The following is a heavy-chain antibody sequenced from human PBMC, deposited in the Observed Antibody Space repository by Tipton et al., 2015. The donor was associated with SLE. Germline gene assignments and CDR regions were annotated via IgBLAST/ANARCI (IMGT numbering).Heavy chain of an antibody. CDR2: IKQDGSEK. CDR3: ARENGG. D-gene: IGHD3-10*01. V-gene: IGHV3-7*01. CDR1: GFTFSSYW. Sequence: SLRLSCAASGFTFSSYWVSWVRQAPGKGLEWVGKIKQDGSEKNYVDSVKGRFTISRDNAKNSLYLQMNSLRAEDTAVYYCARENGGWGQGTLVTVSS. J-gene: IGHJ4*02.